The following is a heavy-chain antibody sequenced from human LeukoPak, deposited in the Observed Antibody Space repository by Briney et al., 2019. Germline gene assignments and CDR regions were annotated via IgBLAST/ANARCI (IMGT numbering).Heavy chain of an antibody. CDR2: IYTSGST. CDR1: GGSISSYY. J-gene: IGHJ4*02. CDR3: AREHYSSGWWGGWVRFDY. V-gene: IGHV4-4*07. D-gene: IGHD6-19*01. Sequence: SETLSLTCTVSGGSISSYYWSWIRQPAGKGLEWIGRIYTSGSTNYNPSLKSRVTMSVDTSKNQFSLKLSSVTAADTAVYYCAREHYSSGWWGGWVRFDYWGQGTLVTVSS.